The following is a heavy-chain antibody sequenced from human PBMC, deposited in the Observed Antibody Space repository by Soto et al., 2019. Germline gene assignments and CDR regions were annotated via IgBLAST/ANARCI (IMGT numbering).Heavy chain of an antibody. D-gene: IGHD6-19*01. Sequence: EVHLVESGGGLVQPGGSLRLSCAASGFSFNSYWMSWVRQAPGKGLEWVANIKQDGSEKYSKNSLYLRMNSLRDEDTAVYYCARAEYSSGWYSSEYFQYWGQGTLVTVSS. CDR2: IKQDGSEK. J-gene: IGHJ1*01. CDR3: ARAEYSSGWYSSEYFQY. V-gene: IGHV3-7*01. CDR1: GFSFNSYW.